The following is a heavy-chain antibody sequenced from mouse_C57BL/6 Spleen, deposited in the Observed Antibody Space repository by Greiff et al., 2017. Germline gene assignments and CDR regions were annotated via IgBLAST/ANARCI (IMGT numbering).Heavy chain of an antibody. CDR2: INPNYGTT. Sequence: EVKLMESGPELVKPGASVKISCKASGYSFTDYNMNWVKQSNGKSLEWIGVINPNYGTTSYNQKFKGKATLTVDQSSSTAYMQLNSLTSEDSAVYYCASYYYGSSPWFAYWGQGTLVTVSA. J-gene: IGHJ3*01. CDR1: GYSFTDYN. CDR3: ASYYYGSSPWFAY. V-gene: IGHV1-39*01. D-gene: IGHD1-1*01.